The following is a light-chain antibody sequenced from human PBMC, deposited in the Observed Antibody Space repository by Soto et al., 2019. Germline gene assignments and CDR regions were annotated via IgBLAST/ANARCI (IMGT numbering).Light chain of an antibody. V-gene: IGKV3-20*01. CDR1: QSVNSN. CDR3: QQYGSLPLT. Sequence: EIVLTQSPATLSVSPGERATLSCRASQSVNSNLAWFQQKPGQAPRLLIYGASTRATGIPARFSGSGSGTEFTLTISRLEPEDFAVYYCQQYGSLPLTFGGGTKVDIK. CDR2: GAS. J-gene: IGKJ4*01.